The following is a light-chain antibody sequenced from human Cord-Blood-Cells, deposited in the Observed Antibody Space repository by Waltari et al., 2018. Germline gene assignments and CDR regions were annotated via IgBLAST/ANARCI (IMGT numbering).Light chain of an antibody. Sequence: QSALTQPPSASGSPGQSVTISCTGTSSDVGGYNYVSWYQQHPGKPPKLMIYEVSKRPSGVPDRFSGSKSGNTASLTVSGLQAEDEADYYCSSYAGSNIYVFGTGTKVTVL. CDR3: SSYAGSNIYV. V-gene: IGLV2-8*01. J-gene: IGLJ1*01. CDR1: SSDVGGYNY. CDR2: EVS.